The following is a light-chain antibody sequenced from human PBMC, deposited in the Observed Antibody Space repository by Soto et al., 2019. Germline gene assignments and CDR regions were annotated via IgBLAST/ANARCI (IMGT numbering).Light chain of an antibody. CDR1: QSVSPW. CDR2: KTS. V-gene: IGKV1-5*03. CDR3: QHYNGYSRV. Sequence: DIQMTQSPSILSASVGDRVTITCRASQSVSPWLAWYQQKPGKAPKLLIYKTSNLEGGVPSRFSGSGSGTEFTLTISSLQPDDFATYYCQHYNGYSRVFGQGTKVEIK. J-gene: IGKJ1*01.